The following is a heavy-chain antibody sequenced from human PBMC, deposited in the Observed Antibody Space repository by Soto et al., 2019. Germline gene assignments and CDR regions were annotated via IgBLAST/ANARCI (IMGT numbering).Heavy chain of an antibody. CDR2: ISPDGSVT. D-gene: IGHD1-26*01. V-gene: IGHV3-74*01. J-gene: IGHJ3*02. CDR1: GYMFSRHW. CDR3: ARPRSMSSSGFDI. Sequence: EVQLVESGGGLVQPGGSLRPSCAASGYMFSRHWIHWVRQAPGQGPVGVARISPDGSVTNYADFVEGRFTISRDNAKNTLYLHMGSLRAEDTAVYYCARPRSMSSSGFDIWGQGTMVIVSA.